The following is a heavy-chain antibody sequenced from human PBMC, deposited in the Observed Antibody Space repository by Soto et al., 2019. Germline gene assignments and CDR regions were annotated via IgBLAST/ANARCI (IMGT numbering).Heavy chain of an antibody. Sequence: EVQLAESGGGLVLTGGSLRLFCAASGFSFVSYWMHWVRQVPGEGLAWVSRINGNADNSDYADSVKGRFTISRDNAMNRLYLQMDSLRADDTGVYYCVRDFRGAVAGSEFDHWGQGTLVTVSS. V-gene: IGHV3-74*01. J-gene: IGHJ4*02. CDR1: GFSFVSYW. D-gene: IGHD6-19*01. CDR2: INGNADNS. CDR3: VRDFRGAVAGSEFDH.